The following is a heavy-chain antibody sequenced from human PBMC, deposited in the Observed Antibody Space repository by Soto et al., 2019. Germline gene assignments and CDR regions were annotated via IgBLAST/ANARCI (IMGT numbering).Heavy chain of an antibody. J-gene: IGHJ6*02. CDR1: GGSISSSSYY. CDR3: ARYSSGWPYYYYYGMDV. D-gene: IGHD6-19*01. V-gene: IGHV4-39*07. CDR2: IYYSGYT. Sequence: PSETLSLTCTVSGGSISSSSYYWGWIRQPPGKGLEWIGSIYYSGYTYYNPSLKSRVTISVDTSKNQFSLKLSSVTAADTAVYYCARYSSGWPYYYYYGMDVWGQGTTVTAP.